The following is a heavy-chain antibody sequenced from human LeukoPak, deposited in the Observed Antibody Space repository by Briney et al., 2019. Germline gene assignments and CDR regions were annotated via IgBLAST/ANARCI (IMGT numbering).Heavy chain of an antibody. CDR2: ISGGGVTT. CDR3: ARVHVWGSYRYTGYFDY. Sequence: GGSLRLSCVGSGFTSIAYALTWARQAPGKGLEWVSGISGGGVTTYYADSVKGRFTISRDNSKNTLYLQMNSLRAEDTAVYYCARVHVWGSYRYTGYFDYWGQGTLVTVSS. J-gene: IGHJ4*02. V-gene: IGHV3-23*01. CDR1: GFTSIAYA. D-gene: IGHD3-16*02.